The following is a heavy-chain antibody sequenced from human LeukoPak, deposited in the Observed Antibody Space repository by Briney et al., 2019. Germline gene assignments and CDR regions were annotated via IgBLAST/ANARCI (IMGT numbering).Heavy chain of an antibody. CDR2: INDGGST. V-gene: IGHV4-34*01. D-gene: IGHD3-22*01. CDR1: GGSFTKHQ. Sequence: PSETLSLTCAVYGGSFTKHQWSWIRQPPGKGLEWIGAINDGGSTNYNPSLKSRVTISVDTSKNQFSLKLSSVTAADTAVYYCARDWKKTYYYDSSGYYPWTYWGQGTLVTVSS. J-gene: IGHJ4*02. CDR3: ARDWKKTYYYDSSGYYPWTY.